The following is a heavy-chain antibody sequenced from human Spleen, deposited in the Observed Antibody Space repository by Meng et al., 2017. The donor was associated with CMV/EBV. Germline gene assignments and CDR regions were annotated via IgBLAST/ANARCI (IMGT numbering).Heavy chain of an antibody. J-gene: IGHJ3*01. Sequence: GESLKISCAACGFPFSRDWMSWVRQAPGKGLEWVANIKQDENERYYVDSVKGRFTISRDNAKNSLYLQMNSLRVGDTALYHCVRVGPGPGGAFDLWGQGEMVTVSS. CDR3: VRVGPGPGGAFDL. V-gene: IGHV3-7*01. D-gene: IGHD3-10*01. CDR1: GFPFSRDW. CDR2: IKQDENER.